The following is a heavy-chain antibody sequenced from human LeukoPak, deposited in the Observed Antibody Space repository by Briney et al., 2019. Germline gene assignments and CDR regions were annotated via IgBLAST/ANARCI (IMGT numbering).Heavy chain of an antibody. CDR3: AKGEVINYYDSSGYFDY. J-gene: IGHJ4*02. CDR2: ISGSGGST. V-gene: IGHV3-23*01. Sequence: QFGGSLRLSCAASGFTFSSYSMNWVRQAPGKGLEWVSAISGSGGSTYYADSVKGRFTISRGNSKNTLYLQMNSLRAEDTAVYYCAKGEVINYYDSSGYFDYWGQGTLVTVSS. CDR1: GFTFSSYS. D-gene: IGHD3-22*01.